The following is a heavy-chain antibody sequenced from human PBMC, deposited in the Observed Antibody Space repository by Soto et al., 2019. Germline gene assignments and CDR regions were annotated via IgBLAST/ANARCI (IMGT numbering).Heavy chain of an antibody. CDR3: ARRIVGATQFDY. V-gene: IGHV5-51*01. Sequence: GESLKISCKGSGYSFSNNWVGWVRQMPGKGLEWMGIMHPGDSDTRYSPSFQGQVTISADKSINTAYLQWSSLKPSDSAMYYCARRIVGATQFDYWGQGTLVTVSS. J-gene: IGHJ4*02. CDR2: MHPGDSDT. D-gene: IGHD1-26*01. CDR1: GYSFSNNW.